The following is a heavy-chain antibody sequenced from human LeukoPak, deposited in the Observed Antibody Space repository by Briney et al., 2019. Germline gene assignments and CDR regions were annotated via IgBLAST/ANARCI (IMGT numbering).Heavy chain of an antibody. CDR3: ARDECDGDCYAELDY. CDR2: IKQDGSEK. J-gene: IGHJ4*02. V-gene: IGHV3-7*01. Sequence: GGSLRLSCAASGFTFTTYTMNWVRQAPGKGLEWVANIKQDGSEKHYVDSAKGRFTISRDNAKNSLYLEMSSLRVEDTAVYYCARDECDGDCYAELDYWGQGTPVTVSS. D-gene: IGHD2-21*02. CDR1: GFTFTTYT.